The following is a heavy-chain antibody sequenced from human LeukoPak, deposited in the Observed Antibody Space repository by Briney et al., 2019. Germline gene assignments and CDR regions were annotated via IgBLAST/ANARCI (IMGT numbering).Heavy chain of an antibody. CDR2: IYYSGST. D-gene: IGHD6-13*01. V-gene: IGHV4-39*07. CDR1: GGSISSSSYY. Sequence: SETLSLTCTVSGGSISSSSYYWGWIRQPPGKGLEWIVSIYYSGSTYYNPSLKSRVTISVDTSKNQFSLKLSSVTAADTAVYYCARRDYSSWYYGLDVWGQGTTVTVSS. J-gene: IGHJ6*02. CDR3: ARRDYSSWYYGLDV.